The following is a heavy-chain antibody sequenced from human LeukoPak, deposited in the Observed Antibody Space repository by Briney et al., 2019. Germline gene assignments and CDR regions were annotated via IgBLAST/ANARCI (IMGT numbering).Heavy chain of an antibody. CDR1: GGSFSGYY. V-gene: IGHV4-34*01. CDR3: ARAWGYCSSTSCYYHYYYGMDV. CDR2: INHSGST. J-gene: IGHJ6*02. Sequence: SETLSLICAVYGGSFSGYYWSWIRQPPGKGLEWIGEINHSGSTNYNPSLKSRVTISVDTSKNQFSLELSSVTAADTAVYYCARAWGYCSSTSCYYHYYYGMDVWGQGTTVTVSS. D-gene: IGHD2-2*01.